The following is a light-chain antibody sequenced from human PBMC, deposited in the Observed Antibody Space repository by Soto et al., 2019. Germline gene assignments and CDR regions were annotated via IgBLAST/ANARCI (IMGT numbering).Light chain of an antibody. CDR1: KLGDKY. Sequence: SYELTQPPSVSVSPGQTASITCSGAKLGDKYACWYQHKPGQSPVLVIYQDSKRPSGIPERFSGSNSGNTATLTISGTQAMDEADYYCQAWDSSTDVVFGGGTKLTVL. CDR2: QDS. CDR3: QAWDSSTDVV. V-gene: IGLV3-1*01. J-gene: IGLJ2*01.